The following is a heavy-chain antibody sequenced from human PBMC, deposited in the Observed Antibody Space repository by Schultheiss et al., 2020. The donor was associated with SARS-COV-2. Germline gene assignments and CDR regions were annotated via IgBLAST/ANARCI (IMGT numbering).Heavy chain of an antibody. CDR1: GFTFSSYA. CDR2: ISGSGGST. Sequence: GGSLRLSCAASGFTFSSYAMHWVRQAPGKGLEWVSAISGSGGSTYYADSVKGRFTISRDNSKNTLYLQMNSLRAEDTAVYYCAKDSGSGSYPYYFDYWGQGTLVTVSS. V-gene: IGHV3-23*01. D-gene: IGHD3-10*01. CDR3: AKDSGSGSYPYYFDY. J-gene: IGHJ4*02.